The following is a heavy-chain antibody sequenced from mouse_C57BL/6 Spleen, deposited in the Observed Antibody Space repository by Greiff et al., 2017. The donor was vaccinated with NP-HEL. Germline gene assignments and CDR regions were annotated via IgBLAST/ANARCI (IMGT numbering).Heavy chain of an antibody. Sequence: EVQLQQSGTVLARPGASVKMSCKTSGYTFTSYWMHWVKQRPGQGLEWIGAIYPGNSDTSYNQKFKGKAKLTAVTSASTAYMELSSLTNEDSAVYYCTREGKMITTNYFYYWGQGTTLTVSS. D-gene: IGHD2-4*01. J-gene: IGHJ2*01. CDR3: TREGKMITTNYFYY. V-gene: IGHV1-5*01. CDR1: GYTFTSYW. CDR2: IYPGNSDT.